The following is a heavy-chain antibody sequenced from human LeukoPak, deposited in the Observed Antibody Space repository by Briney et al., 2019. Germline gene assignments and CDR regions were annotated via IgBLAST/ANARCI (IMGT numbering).Heavy chain of an antibody. Sequence: GGSLRLSCAASGFTFSSYAMSWVRQAPGKGLEWVSAISCSGGSTYYADSVNGRFTISRDNSKNTLYLQMNSLRAEDTAVYYCAKDFIAADIYGFDYWGQGTLVTVSS. J-gene: IGHJ4*02. CDR1: GFTFSSYA. CDR2: ISCSGGST. CDR3: AKDFIAADIYGFDY. V-gene: IGHV3-23*01. D-gene: IGHD6-25*01.